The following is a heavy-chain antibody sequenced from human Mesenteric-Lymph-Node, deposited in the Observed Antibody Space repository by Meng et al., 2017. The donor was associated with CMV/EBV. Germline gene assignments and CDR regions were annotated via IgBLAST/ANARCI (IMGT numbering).Heavy chain of an antibody. Sequence: GESLKISCAASGFTFDDYGMSWVRQAPGKGLEWVSGINWNGGSTGYADSVKGRFTISRDNAKNSLNLQMNSLRAEDTAVYYCAREYSSSSGRSFDYWGQGTLVTVSS. CDR2: INWNGGST. CDR3: AREYSSSSGRSFDY. D-gene: IGHD6-6*01. CDR1: GFTFDDYG. V-gene: IGHV3-20*04. J-gene: IGHJ4*02.